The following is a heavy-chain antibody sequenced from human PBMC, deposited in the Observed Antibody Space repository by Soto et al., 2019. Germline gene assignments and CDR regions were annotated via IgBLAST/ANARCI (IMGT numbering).Heavy chain of an antibody. CDR1: GGSFSGYY. V-gene: IGHV4-34*01. J-gene: IGHJ4*02. D-gene: IGHD5-12*01. CDR2: INHSGST. CDR3: ARLPPGSLDY. Sequence: SETLSLTCAVYGGSFSGYYWSCIRQPPGKGLEWIGEINHSGSTNYNPSLKSRVTISVDTSKNQFSLKLSSVTAADTAVYYCARLPPGSLDYWGQGTLVTVSS.